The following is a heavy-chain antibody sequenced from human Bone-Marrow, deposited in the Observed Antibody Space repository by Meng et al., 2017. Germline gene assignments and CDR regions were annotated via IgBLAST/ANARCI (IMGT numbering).Heavy chain of an antibody. CDR3: ATGAAAADH. V-gene: IGHV3-15*01. J-gene: IGHJ4*02. D-gene: IGHD6-13*01. CDR1: GFSFTDAW. CDR2: SKSNSDGGTT. Sequence: GEYLKTYCVASGFSFTDAWMSRVRQAPGKGPEWVGRSKSNSDGGTTDYAAPVKGRFTIPRADSKNTLYLQMNSLITDDTAVYFCATGAAAADHWGQGTLVTVSS.